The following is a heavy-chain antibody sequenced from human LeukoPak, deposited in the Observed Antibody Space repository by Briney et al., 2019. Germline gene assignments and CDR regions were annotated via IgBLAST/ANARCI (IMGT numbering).Heavy chain of an antibody. Sequence: GASVKVSCKASGYTFTGQFMHWVRQAPGQGLEWMGWMNPNTGDTNYAQSFQGRLAMTRDTTISTAYMELSRLTSDDTAVYYCASYPRYMSSPPFDYWGQGTLLTVSS. CDR3: ASYPRYMSSPPFDY. D-gene: IGHD3-9*01. CDR1: GYTFTGQF. V-gene: IGHV1-2*02. J-gene: IGHJ4*02. CDR2: MNPNTGDT.